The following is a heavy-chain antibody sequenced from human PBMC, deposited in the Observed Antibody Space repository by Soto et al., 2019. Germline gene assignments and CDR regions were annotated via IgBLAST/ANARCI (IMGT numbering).Heavy chain of an antibody. CDR2: IDPSDSYT. V-gene: IGHV5-10-1*01. Sequence: RGESLKISCKGSGYSFTSYWISWVRQMPGKGLEWMGRIDPSDSYTNYSPSFQGHVTISADKSISTAYLQWSSLKASDTAMYYCARHLSFTTYSGYDFSLYGMHVWGQGTTVT. CDR1: GYSFTSYW. D-gene: IGHD5-12*01. CDR3: ARHLSFTTYSGYDFSLYGMHV. J-gene: IGHJ6*02.